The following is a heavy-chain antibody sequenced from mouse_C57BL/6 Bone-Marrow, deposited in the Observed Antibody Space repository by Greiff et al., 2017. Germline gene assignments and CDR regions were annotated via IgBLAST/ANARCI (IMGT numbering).Heavy chain of an antibody. CDR2: IDPSDSET. D-gene: IGHD3-2*01. V-gene: IGHV1-52*01. Sequence: VQLQQPGAELVRPGSSVKLSCKASGYTFTSYWMHWVKQRPIQGLEWIGNIDPSDSETHYNQKFKDKATLTVDKSSSTAYMQLSILTSEDSAVYYCARLTGDDRRGYWGQGTTLTVSS. J-gene: IGHJ2*01. CDR1: GYTFTSYW. CDR3: ARLTGDDRRGY.